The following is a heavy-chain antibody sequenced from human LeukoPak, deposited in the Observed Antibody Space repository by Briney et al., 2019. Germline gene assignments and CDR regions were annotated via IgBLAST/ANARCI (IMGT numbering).Heavy chain of an antibody. CDR1: GGSISSYY. J-gene: IGHJ3*02. Sequence: SETLSLTCTVSGGSISSYYWRWIRQPPGKGLEWIGYIYTSGSTNYNPSLKSRVTISVDTSKNQFSLKLSSVTPADTAVYYCARPIHDYSSSWFGAFDIWGQGTMVTVSS. CDR2: IYTSGST. D-gene: IGHD6-13*01. V-gene: IGHV4-4*09. CDR3: ARPIHDYSSSWFGAFDI.